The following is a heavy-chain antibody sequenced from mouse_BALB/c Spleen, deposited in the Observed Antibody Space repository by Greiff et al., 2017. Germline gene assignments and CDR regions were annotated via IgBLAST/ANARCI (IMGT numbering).Heavy chain of an antibody. V-gene: IGHV3-6*02. CDR1: GYSITSGYY. J-gene: IGHJ3*01. CDR2: ISYDGSN. Sequence: EVKLMESGPGLVKPSQSLSLTCSVTGYSITSGYYWNWIRQFPGNKLEWMGYISYDGSNNYNPSLKNRISITRDTSKNQFFLKLNSVTTEDTATYYCARGYYGYDGGAWFAYWGQGTLVTVSA. D-gene: IGHD2-2*01. CDR3: ARGYYGYDGGAWFAY.